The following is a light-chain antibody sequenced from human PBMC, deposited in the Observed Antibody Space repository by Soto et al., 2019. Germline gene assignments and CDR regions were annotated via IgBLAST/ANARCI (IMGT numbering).Light chain of an antibody. V-gene: IGKV3-15*01. J-gene: IGKJ3*01. CDR3: QQYYFWPL. CDR2: DTS. CDR1: QSVGNK. Sequence: EIVMTQSPATLSVSPGEGATLSCRASQSVGNKLAWYQQKPGQPPSLLIYDTSTRAAAVPARFSGSGSGTAFTLTITGLPSEDFAVYYCQQYYFWPLFGPGTRVDIK.